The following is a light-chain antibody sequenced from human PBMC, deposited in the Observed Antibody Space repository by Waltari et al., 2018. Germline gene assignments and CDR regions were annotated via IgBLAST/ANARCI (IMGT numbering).Light chain of an antibody. CDR2: KAS. CDR3: QQYNNYPFT. Sequence: DIQMTQSPSTLSASVGDRVTLTCRASQSISSWLAWYQQKPGKAPKLLIYKASSLESGVPSRFSGSGSGTEVTLTISSLQPDDFATYYCQQYNNYPFTFGPGTKVDIK. J-gene: IGKJ3*01. V-gene: IGKV1-5*03. CDR1: QSISSW.